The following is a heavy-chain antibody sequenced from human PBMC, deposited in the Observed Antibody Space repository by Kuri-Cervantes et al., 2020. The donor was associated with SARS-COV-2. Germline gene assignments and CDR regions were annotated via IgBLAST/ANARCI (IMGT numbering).Heavy chain of an antibody. Sequence: ESLKISCAVYGGSFSGYYWSWIRQPPGKGLEWIGEINHSGSTNYNPSLKSRVTISVDTSKNQFSLKLSSVTAADTAVYYCARTPPRFYYGSGSYYSSWGQGTLVTVSS. CDR2: INHSGST. D-gene: IGHD3-10*01. J-gene: IGHJ5*02. CDR3: ARTPPRFYYGSGSYYSS. V-gene: IGHV4-34*01. CDR1: GGSFSGYY.